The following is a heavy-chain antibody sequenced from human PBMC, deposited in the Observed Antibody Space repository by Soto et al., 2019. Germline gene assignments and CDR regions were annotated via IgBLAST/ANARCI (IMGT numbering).Heavy chain of an antibody. Sequence: QVQLVQSGAEVKKPGASVKVYCKASGYTFTSYAMHWVRQAPGQRLEWMGWINAGNGNRKYSQKFKARVTITRDTSASTSYMELSSLRSEDTAVYYCARDVGGNDYWGQGTLVTVSS. CDR1: GYTFTSYA. V-gene: IGHV1-3*01. CDR2: INAGNGNR. CDR3: ARDVGGNDY. D-gene: IGHD2-15*01. J-gene: IGHJ4*02.